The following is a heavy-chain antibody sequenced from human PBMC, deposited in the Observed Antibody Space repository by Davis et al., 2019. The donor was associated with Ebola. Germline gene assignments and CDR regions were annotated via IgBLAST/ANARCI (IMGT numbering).Heavy chain of an antibody. Sequence: GESLKISCSASGFTFNNYAMHWVRQAPGRGLDFVSGINDNGGTTHYADSVKGRFTISRDDSRSTVYLQMSSLTVEDTALHYCVKDRRWSYAFDIWGQGTMVTVSS. V-gene: IGHV3-64D*06. J-gene: IGHJ3*02. CDR2: INDNGGTT. D-gene: IGHD3-3*01. CDR1: GFTFNNYA. CDR3: VKDRRWSYAFDI.